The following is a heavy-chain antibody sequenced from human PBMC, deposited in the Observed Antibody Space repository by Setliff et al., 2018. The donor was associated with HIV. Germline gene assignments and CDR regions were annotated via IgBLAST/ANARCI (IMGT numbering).Heavy chain of an antibody. D-gene: IGHD2-2*01. V-gene: IGHV4-4*07. J-gene: IGHJ4*02. CDR3: ARESSTDHGNFDY. CDR1: GGSMNTFH. CDR2: IYVSGTT. Sequence: SETLSLTCTVSGGSMNTFHWTWIRQPAGQGLEWIGRIYVSGTTIYTNYNPSLESRITMSVDTSKNQFSLKLNSVTAADTAVYFCARESSTDHGNFDYWGQGTLVTVSS.